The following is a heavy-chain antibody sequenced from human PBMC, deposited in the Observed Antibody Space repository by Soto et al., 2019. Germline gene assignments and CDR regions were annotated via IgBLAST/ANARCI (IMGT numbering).Heavy chain of an antibody. Sequence: PGGSLRLSCAASGFTFSSYGMHWVRQAPGKGLEWVAVISYDGSNKYYADSVKGRFTISRDNSKNTLYLQMNSLRAEDTAVYYCAKDLGGHVLRYFDWLPRMSYYYYGMDVWGQGTTVTVSS. V-gene: IGHV3-30*18. D-gene: IGHD3-9*01. CDR3: AKDLGGHVLRYFDWLPRMSYYYYGMDV. J-gene: IGHJ6*02. CDR2: ISYDGSNK. CDR1: GFTFSSYG.